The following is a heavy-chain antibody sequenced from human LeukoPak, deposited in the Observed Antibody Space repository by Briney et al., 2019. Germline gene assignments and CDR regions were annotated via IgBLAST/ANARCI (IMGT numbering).Heavy chain of an antibody. V-gene: IGHV3-48*03. J-gene: IGHJ6*02. D-gene: IGHD2-15*01. CDR1: GFTFSSYE. Sequence: PGGSLRLSCAASGFTFSSYEMNWVRQAPGKGLEWVSYISSSGSTIYYADSVKGRFTISRDNAKNSLYLQMNSLRAEDTAEYYCARCSGGSSYYYGMDVWGQGTTVTVSS. CDR3: ARCSGGSSYYYGMDV. CDR2: ISSSGSTI.